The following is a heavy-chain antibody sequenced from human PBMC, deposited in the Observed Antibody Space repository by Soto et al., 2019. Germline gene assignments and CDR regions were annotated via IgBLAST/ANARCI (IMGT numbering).Heavy chain of an antibody. CDR1: GYTLTELS. CDR3: ATGRIQLSGRPGAILYYYGMDV. D-gene: IGHD5-18*01. Sequence: ASVKVSCKVSGYTLTELSMHWVRQAPGQGLEWMGCFNPEDGETIYAQKFQGRVTMTEDTSTDTAYKELSSLRSEDTAVYYCATGRIQLSGRPGAILYYYGMDVWGQGTTVTVSS. J-gene: IGHJ6*02. CDR2: FNPEDGET. V-gene: IGHV1-24*01.